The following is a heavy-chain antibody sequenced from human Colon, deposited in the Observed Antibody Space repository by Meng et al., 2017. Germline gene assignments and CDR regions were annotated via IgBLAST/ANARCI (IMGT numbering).Heavy chain of an antibody. CDR2: VYHTGTT. D-gene: IGHD4-17*01. J-gene: IGHJ5*02. V-gene: IGHV4-4*02. CDR3: ARGPEDDHGDRSWFDP. CDR1: GVSGSTHNW. Sequence: VPLHTSCPGLFTPSGPPSLPCAVSGVSGSTHNWWSWVRTPPGKGPEWIGEVYHTGTTNYNSSLQSRVTISLDKSKNPFSLHLNSVTAADTAVYYCARGPEDDHGDRSWFDPWGQGTLVTVSS.